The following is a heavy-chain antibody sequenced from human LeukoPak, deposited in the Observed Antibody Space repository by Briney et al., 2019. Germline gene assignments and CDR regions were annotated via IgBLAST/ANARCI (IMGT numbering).Heavy chain of an antibody. Sequence: PGGSLRLSCAASGFTFSSYGMHWVRQAPGKGLEWVAFIRYDGSNKYYADSVKGRFTISRDNSKNTLYLQMNSLRAEDTAVYYCARGGGSSTSAYYYMDVWGKGTTVTVSS. CDR3: ARGGGSSTSAYYYMDV. CDR1: GFTFSSYG. D-gene: IGHD2-2*01. J-gene: IGHJ6*03. CDR2: IRYDGSNK. V-gene: IGHV3-30*02.